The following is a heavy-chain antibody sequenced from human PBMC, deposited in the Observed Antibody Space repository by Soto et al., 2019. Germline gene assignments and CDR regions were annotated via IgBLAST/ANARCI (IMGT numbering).Heavy chain of an antibody. Sequence: PGESLKISCKGSAYSFSNYWINWVRQMPGKGLEWMGRIDPSDSYTNYSPSFQGHVTISADKSITTAYLQWTSLEASDTSMYYCARGSSPGYYYCTMDVWGHGTTVTVSS. V-gene: IGHV5-10-1*01. CDR3: ARGSSPGYYYCTMDV. CDR1: AYSFSNYW. D-gene: IGHD6-13*01. J-gene: IGHJ6*02. CDR2: IDPSDSYT.